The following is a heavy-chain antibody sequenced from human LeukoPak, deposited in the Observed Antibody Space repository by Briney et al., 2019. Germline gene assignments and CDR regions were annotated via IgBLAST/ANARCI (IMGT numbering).Heavy chain of an antibody. D-gene: IGHD7-27*01. V-gene: IGHV4-59*11. CDR2: IYYSGST. J-gene: IGHJ3*02. CDR1: GGSISSHY. Sequence: SETLSLTCTVSGGSISSHYWSWIRQPPGKGLEWIGYIYYSGSTNYNPSLKSRVTISVDTPKNQFSLKLSSVTAADTAVYYCARDRSGALDTWGQGTMVTVSS. CDR3: ARDRSGALDT.